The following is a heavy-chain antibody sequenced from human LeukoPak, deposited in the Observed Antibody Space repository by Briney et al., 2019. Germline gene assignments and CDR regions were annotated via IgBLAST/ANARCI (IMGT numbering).Heavy chain of an antibody. J-gene: IGHJ4*02. CDR2: ISGSSGST. D-gene: IGHD3-22*01. CDR3: ATDTMIVVVNGSFNY. V-gene: IGHV3-23*01. CDR1: GFTFSSYG. Sequence: GGTLRLSCTASGFTFSSYGMTWVRQAPGKGLEWVSAISGSSGSTYYADSVEGRFTISRDNSENTLYLQMNSLRAEDTAVYYCATDTMIVVVNGSFNYWGQGTLVTVSS.